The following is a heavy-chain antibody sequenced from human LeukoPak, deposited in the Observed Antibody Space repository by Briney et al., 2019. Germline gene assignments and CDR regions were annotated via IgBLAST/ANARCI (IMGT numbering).Heavy chain of an antibody. V-gene: IGHV4-59*12. CDR1: GGSISSYY. CDR3: ARGSDYFDY. J-gene: IGHJ4*02. CDR2: IYYRGST. Sequence: PSETLSLTCTVSGGSISSYYWSWIRQPPGKGLEWIGFIYYRGSTNYNPSLKSRVTISVDTSKNQFSLTLNSVTAADTAVYYCARGSDYFDYWGQGTLVTVSS.